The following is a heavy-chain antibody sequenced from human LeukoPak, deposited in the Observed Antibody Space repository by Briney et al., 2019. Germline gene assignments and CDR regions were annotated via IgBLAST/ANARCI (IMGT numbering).Heavy chain of an antibody. Sequence: SETLSLTCAVYGGSFSGYYWSWIRQPPGKGLEWIGEINHSGSTNYNPSLKSRVTISVDTSKSQFSLKLSSVTAADTAVYYCATILYSSGWYWFDPWGQGTLVTVSS. J-gene: IGHJ5*02. CDR1: GGSFSGYY. CDR2: INHSGST. V-gene: IGHV4-34*01. CDR3: ATILYSSGWYWFDP. D-gene: IGHD6-19*01.